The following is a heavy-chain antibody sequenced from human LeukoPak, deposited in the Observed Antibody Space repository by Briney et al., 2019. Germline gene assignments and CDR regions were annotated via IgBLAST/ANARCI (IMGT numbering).Heavy chain of an antibody. D-gene: IGHD5-12*01. J-gene: IGHJ4*02. V-gene: IGHV3-7*01. CDR3: ARAGGYPPSWAY. Sequence: GGSLRLSCAASGFTFSSYWMSWVRQTPGKGLEWVANIKQDGSEKNYVDSVKGRFTISRDNAKNSLELQMNSLRDEDTAVYYCARAGGYPPSWAYWGQGTLVNVSS. CDR1: GFTFSSYW. CDR2: IKQDGSEK.